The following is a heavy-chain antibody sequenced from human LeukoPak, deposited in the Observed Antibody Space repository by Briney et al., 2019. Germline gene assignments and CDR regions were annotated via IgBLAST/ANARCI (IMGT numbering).Heavy chain of an antibody. CDR1: GYTFTGYY. J-gene: IGHJ5*02. Sequence: WASVKVSCKASGYTFTGYYMHWVRQAPGQGLEWMGWINPNTGDTNYAPKFQGRVTMIKDTSTNSAYMELNKLTSDDTAVYYCGRGNKSFDPWGQGTLVTVSS. V-gene: IGHV1-2*02. CDR3: GRGNKSFDP. CDR2: INPNTGDT.